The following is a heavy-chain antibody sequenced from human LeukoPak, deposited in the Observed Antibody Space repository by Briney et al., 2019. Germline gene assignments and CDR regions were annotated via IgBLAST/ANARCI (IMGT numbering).Heavy chain of an antibody. CDR1: GFNFDDYA. V-gene: IGHV3-43*02. J-gene: IGHJ4*02. CDR3: VMQSRDSETFYRPFHH. D-gene: IGHD3-10*01. Sequence: GGFLRLTCAASGFNFDDYAMQWVRQTPGKGLEWVSVITGNSKTSYFADSVKGRFTVSRDNSRHSLYLHMNSLTTVDTALYYCVMQSRDSETFYRPFHHWGQGALVTVSS. CDR2: ITGNSKTS.